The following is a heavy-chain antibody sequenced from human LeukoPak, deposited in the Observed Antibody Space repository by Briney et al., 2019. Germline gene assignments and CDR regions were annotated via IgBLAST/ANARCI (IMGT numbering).Heavy chain of an antibody. CDR2: INPTGGST. J-gene: IGHJ4*02. CDR1: GYTFTSNY. D-gene: IGHD1-26*01. CDR3: ARDSGSYYGVDY. V-gene: IGHV1-46*01. Sequence: ASVKVSCTASGYTFTSNYMHWVRQAPGQGLEWMGVINPTGGSTSYAHKFQGRITLTRDMSTSTDYLELSSLRSDDTAVYYCARDSGSYYGVDYWGQGTLVTVSS.